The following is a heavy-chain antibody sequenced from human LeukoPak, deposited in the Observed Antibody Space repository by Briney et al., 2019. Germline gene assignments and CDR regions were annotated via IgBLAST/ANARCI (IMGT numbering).Heavy chain of an antibody. CDR2: FDPEDGET. CDR1: GYTLTELS. J-gene: IGHJ4*02. V-gene: IGHV1-24*01. D-gene: IGHD3-22*01. Sequence: GAPVKVSCKVSGYTLTELSMHWVRQAPGKGLEWMGGFDPEDGETINAQKFQGRVTMTEDTSTDTAYMELSSLRSEDTAVYYCATVPRESSGYHWGQGTLVTVSS. CDR3: ATVPRESSGYH.